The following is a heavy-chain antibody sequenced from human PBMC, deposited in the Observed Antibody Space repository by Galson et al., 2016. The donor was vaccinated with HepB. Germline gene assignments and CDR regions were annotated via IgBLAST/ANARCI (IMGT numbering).Heavy chain of an antibody. D-gene: IGHD3-3*01. Sequence: SLRLSCAASGFIFSVYNMNWARQAPGKGLEWIAWITSSSATMYYADSVKGRFTISRDNAKNSLYLQMNSLKTDDTAVYYCTRVHNDFWGGYWGTGTAAFDFWGQGTLVTVSS. CDR1: GFIFSVYN. CDR3: TRVHNDFWGGYWGTGTAAFDF. V-gene: IGHV3-48*01. CDR2: ITSSSATM. J-gene: IGHJ4*02.